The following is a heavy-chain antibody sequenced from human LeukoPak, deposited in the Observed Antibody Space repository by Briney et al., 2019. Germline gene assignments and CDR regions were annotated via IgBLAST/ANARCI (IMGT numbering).Heavy chain of an antibody. CDR2: ISGSGGST. CDR1: GFTFSSYA. J-gene: IGHJ4*02. CDR3: ATQIDYDFWSGYYGY. Sequence: TGGSLRLSCAASGFTFSSYAMSWVRQAPGKGLEWVSAISGSGGSTYYADSVKARFTISRDNSKNTLYLQMNSLRAEDTAVYYCATQIDYDFWSGYYGYWGQGTLVTVSS. D-gene: IGHD3-3*01. V-gene: IGHV3-23*01.